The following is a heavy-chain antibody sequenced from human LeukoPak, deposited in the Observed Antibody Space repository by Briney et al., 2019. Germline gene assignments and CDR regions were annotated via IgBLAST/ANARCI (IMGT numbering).Heavy chain of an antibody. CDR1: GFTFSAYA. CDR2: ISPDGTST. CDR3: ARDGLTRGYYDSSGYYQPGIDY. D-gene: IGHD3-22*01. Sequence: GGSLRLSCSASGFTFSAYAMHWVRQAPGKRLEYVSAISPDGTSTYYADSVRGRFSISRDNSKNTLYLQMSSLRADDTAVYYCARDGLTRGYYDSSGYYQPGIDYWGQGTLVTVSS. J-gene: IGHJ4*02. V-gene: IGHV3-64D*06.